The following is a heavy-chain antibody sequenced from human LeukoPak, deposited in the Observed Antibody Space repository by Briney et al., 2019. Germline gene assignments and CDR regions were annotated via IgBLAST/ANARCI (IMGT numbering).Heavy chain of an antibody. CDR3: AKWGDYDVLTGYYVSDY. V-gene: IGHV3-23*01. J-gene: IGHJ4*02. D-gene: IGHD3-9*01. CDR2: ITGSGGNT. Sequence: GVSLRLSCAASGFTFSNYAMSWVRQAPGKGLEWVSAITGSGGNTYYADSVKGRFTISRDNSKNTVFLQMNSLRAEDTAVYYCAKWGDYDVLTGYYVSDYWGQGTLVTVSS. CDR1: GFTFSNYA.